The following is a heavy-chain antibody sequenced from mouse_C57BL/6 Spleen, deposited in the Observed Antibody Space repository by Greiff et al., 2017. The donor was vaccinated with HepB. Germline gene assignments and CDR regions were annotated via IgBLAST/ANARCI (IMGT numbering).Heavy chain of an antibody. Sequence: QVQLKQPGAELVMPGASVKLSCKASGYTFTSYWMHWVKQRPGQGLEWIGEIDPSDSYTNYNQKFKGKSTLTVDKSSSTAYMQLSSLTSEDSAVYYCAREGNYYGSRGAMDYWGQGTSVTVSS. CDR3: AREGNYYGSRGAMDY. D-gene: IGHD1-1*01. CDR2: IDPSDSYT. J-gene: IGHJ4*01. CDR1: GYTFTSYW. V-gene: IGHV1-69*01.